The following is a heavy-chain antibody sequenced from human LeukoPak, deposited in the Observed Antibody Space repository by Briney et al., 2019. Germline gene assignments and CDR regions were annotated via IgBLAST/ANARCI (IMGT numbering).Heavy chain of an antibody. CDR3: ARFAAGGSYYYYMDV. Sequence: GGSLRLSCAASGFTFNRYWMSWVRQAPGKGLEWVSNIGTSSTTIYYADSVKGRFTISRDNAKNSLYLQMNSLRADDTAVYYCARFAAGGSYYYYMDVWGKGTTVTVSS. J-gene: IGHJ6*03. CDR1: GFTFNRYW. V-gene: IGHV3-48*01. D-gene: IGHD6-25*01. CDR2: IGTSSTTI.